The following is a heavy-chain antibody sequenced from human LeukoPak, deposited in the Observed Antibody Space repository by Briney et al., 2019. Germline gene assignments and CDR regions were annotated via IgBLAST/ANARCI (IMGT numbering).Heavy chain of an antibody. CDR3: ARGYSYGCMDL. V-gene: IGHV3-48*01. CDR2: ISSSSSTI. CDR1: GFTFSSYS. J-gene: IGHJ5*02. D-gene: IGHD5-18*01. Sequence: GGSLRLSCAASGFTFSSYSMNWVRQAPGKGLEWVSYISSSSSTIYYADSVKGRFTISRDNAKNSLYLQMNSLRAEDTAVYYCARGYSYGCMDLWGQGTLVTVSS.